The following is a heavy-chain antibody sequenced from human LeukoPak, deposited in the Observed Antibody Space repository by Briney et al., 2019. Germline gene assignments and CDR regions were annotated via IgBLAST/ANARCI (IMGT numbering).Heavy chain of an antibody. D-gene: IGHD5-18*01. CDR1: GFTFSSYA. Sequence: PGGSLRLSCAASGFTFSSYAMNWVRQAPGKGLEWVSYISADTRTSYYADSVRGRFTVSRDNARNSVSLQIHSLRADDTAMYYCARDPVPYSYGTHWYFDLWGRGALVIVSS. V-gene: IGHV3-48*04. CDR3: ARDPVPYSYGTHWYFDL. J-gene: IGHJ2*01. CDR2: ISADTRTS.